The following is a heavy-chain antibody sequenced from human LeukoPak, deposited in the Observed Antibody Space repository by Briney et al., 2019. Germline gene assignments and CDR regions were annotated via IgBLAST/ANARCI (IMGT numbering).Heavy chain of an antibody. CDR1: GYTLTELS. D-gene: IGHD6-13*01. Sequence: GASVKVSCKVSGYTLTELSMHWVRQAPGKGLEWMGGFDPEDGETIYAQKFQGRVTMTEDTSTDTAYMELSSLRSEDTAVYYCATGGLGNSSPEEYFQHWGQGTLVTVSS. V-gene: IGHV1-24*01. CDR3: ATGGLGNSSPEEYFQH. CDR2: FDPEDGET. J-gene: IGHJ1*01.